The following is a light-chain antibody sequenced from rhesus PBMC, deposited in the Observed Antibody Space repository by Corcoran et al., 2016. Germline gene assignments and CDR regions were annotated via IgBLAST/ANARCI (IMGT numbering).Light chain of an antibody. V-gene: IGKV1-18*01. CDR3: QQGYDTPWT. CDR2: AAS. J-gene: IGKJ1*01. CDR1: QDIRGW. Sequence: DIQMTQSPSSLSASVGDKVTITCRASQDIRGWLAWYQPKSGKAPHLLISAASSLQSGVPSGFSVSGSGTDYTLTISSLQPEDCATYYCQQGYDTPWTFGQGTKVEIK.